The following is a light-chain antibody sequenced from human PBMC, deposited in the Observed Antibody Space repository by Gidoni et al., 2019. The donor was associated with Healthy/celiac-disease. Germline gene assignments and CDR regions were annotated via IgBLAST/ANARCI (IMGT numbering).Light chain of an antibody. CDR3: QSYDSSLSGSWV. CDR2: GNS. CDR1: SSNIGSGYD. V-gene: IGLV1-40*01. Sequence: QSVLTQPPSVSGDPGQRVTISCTGSSSNIGSGYDVHWYKQLPGTAPKLLIYGNSNRPSGVPDRFSGSKSGTSASLAITGLQAEDEADYYCQSYDSSLSGSWVFGGGTKLTVL. J-gene: IGLJ3*02.